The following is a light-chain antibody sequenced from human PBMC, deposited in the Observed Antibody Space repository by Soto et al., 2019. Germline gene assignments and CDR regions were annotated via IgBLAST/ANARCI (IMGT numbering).Light chain of an antibody. CDR3: KQYGRSPPIT. CDR1: QSVSSSY. CDR2: GAS. Sequence: EIVLTQSPGTLSLSPGERATLSCRASQSVSSSYLAWYQQKPGRAPRLLLYGASSRPTGIPERFSGSGSGTDFTLTISRLEPEDCRVYYCKQYGRSPPITFGQGTRLEIK. V-gene: IGKV3-20*01. J-gene: IGKJ5*01.